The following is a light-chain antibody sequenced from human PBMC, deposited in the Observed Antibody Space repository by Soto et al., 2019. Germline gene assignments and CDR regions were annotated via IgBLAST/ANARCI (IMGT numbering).Light chain of an antibody. CDR2: WAS. Sequence: DIVMTQSPDSLAVSLGERATINCKSSQSVFYSSNNHNYLAWYQQKPGQPPKLLIYWASTRESGVPDRFSGSGSGTDFTLTISSLQAEDVAVYYCQRYNDWPLTFGGGTKVDIK. V-gene: IGKV4-1*01. J-gene: IGKJ4*01. CDR1: QSVFYSSNNHNY. CDR3: QRYNDWPLT.